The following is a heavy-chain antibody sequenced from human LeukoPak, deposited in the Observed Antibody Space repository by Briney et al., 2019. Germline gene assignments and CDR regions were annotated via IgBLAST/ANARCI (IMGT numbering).Heavy chain of an antibody. V-gene: IGHV3-30*02. Sequence: PGGSLRLSCAASGFTFSSYGMHWVRQAPGKGLEWVAFIRYDGIVKYYADSVEGRFTISRDKSKNTLYLQMNSLRAEDTAVYYCAKDPAAMENYFDYWGQGTLVTVSS. D-gene: IGHD2-2*01. J-gene: IGHJ4*02. CDR2: IRYDGIVK. CDR1: GFTFSSYG. CDR3: AKDPAAMENYFDY.